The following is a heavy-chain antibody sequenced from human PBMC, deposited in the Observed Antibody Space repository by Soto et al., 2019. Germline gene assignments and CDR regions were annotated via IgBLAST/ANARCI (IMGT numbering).Heavy chain of an antibody. D-gene: IGHD3-22*01. CDR2: ISYDGSNK. J-gene: IGHJ5*02. Sequence: PGGSLRLSCAASGFTFSSYAMHWVRQAPGKGLEWVAVISYDGSNKYYADSVKGRFTTSRDNSKNTLYLQMNSLRAEDTAVYYCAREYYYDSSGYSPNWFDPWGQGTLVTVSS. V-gene: IGHV3-30-3*01. CDR1: GFTFSSYA. CDR3: AREYYYDSSGYSPNWFDP.